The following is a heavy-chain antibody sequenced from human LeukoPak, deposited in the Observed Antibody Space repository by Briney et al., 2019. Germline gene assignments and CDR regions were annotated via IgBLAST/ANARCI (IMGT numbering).Heavy chain of an antibody. J-gene: IGHJ4*02. Sequence: PSETLSLTCTVSGGSISSYYLNWIRQPAGKGLEWIGRIYTSGSTNYNPSLKSRVTISVDTSKNQFSLKLSSVTAADTAVYYRARDRYSSGYSPFDYWGQGTLVTVSS. V-gene: IGHV4-4*07. CDR1: GGSISSYY. CDR3: ARDRYSSGYSPFDY. D-gene: IGHD6-19*01. CDR2: IYTSGST.